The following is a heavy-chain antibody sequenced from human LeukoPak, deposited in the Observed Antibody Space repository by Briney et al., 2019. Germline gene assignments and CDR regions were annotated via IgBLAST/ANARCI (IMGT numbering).Heavy chain of an antibody. Sequence: GGSLRLSCAASGFTFSSYAMHWVRQAPGKGLEWVAVISYDGSNKYYADSVKGRLTISRDNSKNTLYLQMNSLRAEDTAVYYCARPRRGYDILTGYYYYYGMDVWGQGTTVTVSS. J-gene: IGHJ6*02. V-gene: IGHV3-30-3*01. D-gene: IGHD3-9*01. CDR2: ISYDGSNK. CDR3: ARPRRGYDILTGYYYYYGMDV. CDR1: GFTFSSYA.